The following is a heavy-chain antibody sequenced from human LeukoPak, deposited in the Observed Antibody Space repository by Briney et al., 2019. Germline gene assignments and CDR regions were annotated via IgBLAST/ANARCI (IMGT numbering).Heavy chain of an antibody. Sequence: SETLSLTCAVCGGSFSGYYWSWIRQPPGKGLEWIGEINHSESTNYNPSLKSRVTISVDTSKNQFSLKLSSVTAADTAVYYCARDGGERGHDAFDIWGKGQWSPSLQ. J-gene: IGHJ3*02. CDR1: GGSFSGYY. D-gene: IGHD3-16*01. CDR3: ARDGGERGHDAFDI. CDR2: INHSEST. V-gene: IGHV4-34*01.